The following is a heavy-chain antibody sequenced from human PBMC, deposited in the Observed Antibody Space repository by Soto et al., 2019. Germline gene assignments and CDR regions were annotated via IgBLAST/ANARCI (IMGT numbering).Heavy chain of an antibody. CDR3: ARDMGGLGYSGYERYFDY. Sequence: ASVKVSCKASGYTFTSYGIIWVRQAPGQGLEWMGGINPNFGNANYAQKLQGRVTMTTDTSTSTAYMELRSLRSDDTAVYYCARDMGGLGYSGYERYFDYWGQGTLVTVSS. V-gene: IGHV1-18*04. CDR1: GYTFTSYG. J-gene: IGHJ4*02. CDR2: INPNFGNA. D-gene: IGHD5-12*01.